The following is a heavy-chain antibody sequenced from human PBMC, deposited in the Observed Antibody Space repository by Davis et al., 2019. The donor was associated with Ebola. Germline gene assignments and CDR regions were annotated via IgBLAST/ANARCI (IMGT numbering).Heavy chain of an antibody. Sequence: PGGSLRLSCAASGFTFSSYWMHWVRQGPGKGLVWVSHISGDGSSTSYADSVNGRFTISRDNAKNSLYLQMNSLRAEDTAVYYCARTVRPREGVQSWGQGTLVTVSS. CDR2: ISGDGSST. CDR1: GFTFSSYW. D-gene: IGHD2-8*01. V-gene: IGHV3-74*01. J-gene: IGHJ5*02. CDR3: ARTVRPREGVQS.